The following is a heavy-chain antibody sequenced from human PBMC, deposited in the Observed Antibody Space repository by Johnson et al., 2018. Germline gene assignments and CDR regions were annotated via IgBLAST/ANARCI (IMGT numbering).Heavy chain of an antibody. V-gene: IGHV3-33*06. D-gene: IGHD3-22*01. J-gene: IGHJ1*01. CDR2: IWYDGSNK. Sequence: QVQLVQSGGAVVQPGRSLRLSCEASGFTFSSHGMHWVRQAPGKGLEWVAVIWYDGSNKYYADSVKGRFTISRDNSKNSLFLQMNSLGAEDTAVYYCAKAGYYDSSGYYYYFQHWGQGTLVTVSS. CDR3: AKAGYYDSSGYYYYFQH. CDR1: GFTFSSHG.